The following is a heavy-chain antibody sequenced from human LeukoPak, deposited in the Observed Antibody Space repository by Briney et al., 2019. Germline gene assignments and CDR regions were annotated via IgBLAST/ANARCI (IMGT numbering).Heavy chain of an antibody. D-gene: IGHD6-13*01. V-gene: IGHV3-23*01. CDR1: GFTFSTHA. J-gene: IGHJ4*02. Sequence: GGSLRLSCAASGFTFSTHAMSWVREAPGKGLEWVSTISGNGGTTYYADSVKGRFTISRDNSKNTLYLQMNSLRVVDTAVYYCAKPPPDSSSWLFDYWGQGTLVTVSS. CDR2: ISGNGGTT. CDR3: AKPPPDSSSWLFDY.